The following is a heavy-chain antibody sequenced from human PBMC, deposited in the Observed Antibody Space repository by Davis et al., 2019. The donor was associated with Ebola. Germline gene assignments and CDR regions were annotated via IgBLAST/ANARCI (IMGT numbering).Heavy chain of an antibody. J-gene: IGHJ4*02. D-gene: IGHD2-2*01. CDR3: ARGGIPAAIDY. CDR1: GFTFSSYS. CDR2: ISSSSSYI. V-gene: IGHV3-21*01. Sequence: GESLKISCAASGFTFSSYSMNWVRQAPGKGLEWVSSISSSSSYIYYADSVKGRFTISRDNSKNTLYLQMNSLRAEDTAVYYCARGGIPAAIDYWGQGTLVTVSS.